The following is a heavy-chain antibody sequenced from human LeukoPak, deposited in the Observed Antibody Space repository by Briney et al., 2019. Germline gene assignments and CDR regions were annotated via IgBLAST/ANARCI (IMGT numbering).Heavy chain of an antibody. CDR1: GFTFDDYA. J-gene: IGHJ3*02. CDR2: ISWNSGSI. Sequence: QPGRSLRLSCAASGFTFDDYAMHWVRQAPGKGLEWVSGISWNSGSIGYADSVKGRFTISRDNAKNSLYLQMNSLRAEDTALYYCGTGYYGMKEDAYDAFDIWGQGTMVTVSS. CDR3: GTGYYGMKEDAYDAFDI. D-gene: IGHD3-10*01. V-gene: IGHV3-9*01.